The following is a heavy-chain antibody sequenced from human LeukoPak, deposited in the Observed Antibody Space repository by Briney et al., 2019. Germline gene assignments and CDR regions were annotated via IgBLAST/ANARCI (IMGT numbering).Heavy chain of an antibody. CDR3: STGSGHAFDI. J-gene: IGHJ3*02. CDR2: IYNGDST. D-gene: IGHD3-10*01. CDR1: GFTVSRNY. Sequence: TGGSLRLSCAASGFTVSRNYMSWVRQAPGKGLEWVSVIYNGDSTYYADSVKGRFTISRDNSKNTLYLQMNRLKAEDTAVYYCSTGSGHAFDIWGRGTMVTVSS. V-gene: IGHV3-53*01.